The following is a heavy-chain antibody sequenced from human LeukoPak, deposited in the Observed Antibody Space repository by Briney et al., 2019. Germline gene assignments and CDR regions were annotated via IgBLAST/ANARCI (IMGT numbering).Heavy chain of an antibody. V-gene: IGHV1-2*02. J-gene: IGHJ4*02. CDR1: GYTFTGYY. Sequence: ASVKVSCKASGYTFTGYYMHWVRQAPGQGLEWMGWINPNSGGTNYAQKFQGRVTMTRDTSISTAYMEPSRLRSDDTAVYYCARRLFGVAGALGYWGQGTLVTVSS. CDR3: ARRLFGVAGALGY. D-gene: IGHD3-3*01. CDR2: INPNSGGT.